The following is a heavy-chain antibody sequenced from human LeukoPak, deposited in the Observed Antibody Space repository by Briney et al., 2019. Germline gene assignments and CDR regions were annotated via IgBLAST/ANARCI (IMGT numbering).Heavy chain of an antibody. V-gene: IGHV1-2*02. J-gene: IGHJ3*02. Sequence: ASVKVSCKASGYTFTSYYMHWVRQAPGQGLEWMGWINPNSGGTNYAQKFQGRVTMTRDTSISTAYMELSRLRSDDTAVYYCALTDYYDSSGYSIRGQGTMVTVSS. D-gene: IGHD3-22*01. CDR3: ALTDYYDSSGYSI. CDR1: GYTFTSYY. CDR2: INPNSGGT.